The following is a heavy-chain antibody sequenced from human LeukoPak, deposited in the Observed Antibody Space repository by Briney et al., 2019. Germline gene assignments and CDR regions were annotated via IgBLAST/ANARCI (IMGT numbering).Heavy chain of an antibody. Sequence: ASVTVSCKASGYTFTSYGISWVRQAPGQGREWMGWISAYNGNTNYAQKLQGRVTITTDTSTSTAYTELRSLRSDDTAVYYCARTPAGGSYYGRYWGQGTLVTVSS. D-gene: IGHD1-26*01. CDR1: GYTFTSYG. CDR3: ARTPAGGSYYGRY. V-gene: IGHV1-18*01. CDR2: ISAYNGNT. J-gene: IGHJ4*02.